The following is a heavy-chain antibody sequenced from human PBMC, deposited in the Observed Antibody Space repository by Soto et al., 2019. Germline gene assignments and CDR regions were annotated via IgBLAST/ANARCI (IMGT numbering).Heavy chain of an antibody. CDR1: GGSISSYY. Sequence: SETLSLTCTVSGGSISSYYWSWIRQPPGKGLEWIGYIYYSGSTNYNPSLKSRVTISVDTSKNQFSLKLSSVTAADTAVYYCARTITDYGDYSNFDFWGQGTLVTVSS. CDR3: ARTITDYGDYSNFDF. J-gene: IGHJ4*02. CDR2: IYYSGST. V-gene: IGHV4-59*08. D-gene: IGHD4-17*01.